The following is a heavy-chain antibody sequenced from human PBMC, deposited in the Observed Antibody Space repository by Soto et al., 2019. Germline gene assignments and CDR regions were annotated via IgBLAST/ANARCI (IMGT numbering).Heavy chain of an antibody. V-gene: IGHV3-23*01. CDR3: AKERSSGWSFDY. D-gene: IGHD6-19*01. CDR2: ISGSGDST. Sequence: SGGGLVQPGGSLRLSCAASGFTFSTYAMNWVRQAPGKGLEWVSGISGSGDSTYYADSVKGRFTVSRDNSKNTLYLQMNSLRAEDTAVFYCAKERSSGWSFDYWGQGTLVTVSS. J-gene: IGHJ4*02. CDR1: GFTFSTYA.